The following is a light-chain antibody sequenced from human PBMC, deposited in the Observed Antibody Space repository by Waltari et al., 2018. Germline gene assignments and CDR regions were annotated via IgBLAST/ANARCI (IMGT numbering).Light chain of an antibody. Sequence: EIVLTQSPATLSLSPGERATLSCRASQSVSSSLAWYQHKPGQAPRLLIYDASNMATGIPARFSGSGSGTDFTLTISSLEPEDFAVYYCQQRSNWPWTFGQGTKVEIK. CDR2: DAS. J-gene: IGKJ1*01. CDR3: QQRSNWPWT. CDR1: QSVSSS. V-gene: IGKV3-11*01.